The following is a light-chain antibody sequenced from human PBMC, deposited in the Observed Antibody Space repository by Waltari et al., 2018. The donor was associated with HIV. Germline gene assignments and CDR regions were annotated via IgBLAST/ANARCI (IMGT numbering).Light chain of an antibody. CDR1: TPNIGSNF. Sequence: SVLTHQPAVSAAPGQKVAIACSGTTPNIGSNFVSSYQKLQGTAPKLLIFGNHKRPSGVSDRFSGSKSGTSATLAITGLHTGDEAEYYCGTWDNSLNGGVFGGGTKVTVL. CDR3: GTWDNSLNGGV. J-gene: IGLJ2*01. V-gene: IGLV1-51*01. CDR2: GNH.